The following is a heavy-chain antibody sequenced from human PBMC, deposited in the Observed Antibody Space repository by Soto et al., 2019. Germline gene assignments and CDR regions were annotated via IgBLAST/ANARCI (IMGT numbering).Heavy chain of an antibody. CDR1: GFTFGDYA. CDR2: IRSKAYGGTT. CDR3: TRDYCTNGVCYSYYYYGMDV. D-gene: IGHD2-8*01. J-gene: IGHJ6*02. Sequence: GGSLRLSCTASGFTFGDYAMSWVRQAPGKGLEWVGFIRSKAYGGTTEYAASVKGRFTISRDDSKSIAYLQMNSLKTEDTAVYYCTRDYCTNGVCYSYYYYGMDVWGQGTTGTVSS. V-gene: IGHV3-49*04.